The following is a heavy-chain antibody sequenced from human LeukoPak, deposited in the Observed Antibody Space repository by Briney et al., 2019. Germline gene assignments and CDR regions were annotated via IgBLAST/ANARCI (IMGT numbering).Heavy chain of an antibody. J-gene: IGHJ4*02. Sequence: SVKVSCKASGGTFSSYAISWVRQAPGQGLEWMGGIIPIFGTANYAQKFQGRVTITADESTSTAYMELSSLRSEDTAVYYCAKAYYYGSGSPSPGYDYWGQGTLVTVSS. CDR3: AKAYYYGSGSPSPGYDY. CDR1: GGTFSSYA. V-gene: IGHV1-69*13. D-gene: IGHD3-10*01. CDR2: IIPIFGTA.